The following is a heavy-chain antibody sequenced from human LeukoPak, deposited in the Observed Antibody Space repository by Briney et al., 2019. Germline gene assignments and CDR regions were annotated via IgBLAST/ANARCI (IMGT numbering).Heavy chain of an antibody. CDR1: GGSISSYY. J-gene: IGHJ3*02. CDR3: VRDPYGRSGYYDSNVFDI. D-gene: IGHD3-22*01. Sequence: SETLSLTCTVSGGSISSYYWSWIRQPPGKGLEWIGYIYYSGSTNYNPSLKSRVTISVDTSKNQFSLKLSSVTAADTAVYYCVRDPYGRSGYYDSNVFDIWGQGTMVTVSS. V-gene: IGHV4-59*12. CDR2: IYYSGST.